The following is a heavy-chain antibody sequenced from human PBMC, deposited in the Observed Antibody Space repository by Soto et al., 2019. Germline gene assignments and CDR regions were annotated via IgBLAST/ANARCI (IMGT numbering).Heavy chain of an antibody. J-gene: IGHJ4*02. CDR3: AKSRLSGGNSFLVDY. D-gene: IGHD2-15*01. Sequence: QVQLVESGGGVVQAGRSLRLSCAASGFTFSSFGMHWFRQPPGKGLEWLAVISDDGNNKYYGDSVKGRFTVSRDNSKNTLYLQLNSLRAVDTAMYYCAKSRLSGGNSFLVDYWGQGTLVTVSS. CDR2: ISDDGNNK. CDR1: GFTFSSFG. V-gene: IGHV3-30*18.